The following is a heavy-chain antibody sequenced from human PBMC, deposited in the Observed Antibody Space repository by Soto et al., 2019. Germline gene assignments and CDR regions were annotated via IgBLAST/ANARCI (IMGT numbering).Heavy chain of an antibody. J-gene: IGHJ4*02. CDR3: ATRMTTAPY. CDR2: IYSGGDT. Sequence: EAHLVGSGGGLVQPGGSLRLSCAASGFAVSANYLRWVRQAPGKGLEWVSLIYSGGDTDYADSVRGRFTISRDNSKNTLYLQMNSLKAVGTAVYYCATRMTTAPYWGQGALVNVSS. V-gene: IGHV3-66*01. D-gene: IGHD4-17*01. CDR1: GFAVSANY.